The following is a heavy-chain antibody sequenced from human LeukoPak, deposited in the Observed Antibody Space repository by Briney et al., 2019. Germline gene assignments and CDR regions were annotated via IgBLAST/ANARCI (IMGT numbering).Heavy chain of an antibody. J-gene: IGHJ5*02. CDR3: ARDLSDGDYDWFDP. V-gene: IGHV4-59*01. CDR2: IYYSGST. CDR1: GGSLSSYY. Sequence: SETLSLTCTVSGGSLSSYYWSWIRQPPGKGLEWIGYIYYSGSTNYNPSLKSRVTISVDTSKNQFSLKLSSVTAADTAVYYCARDLSDGDYDWFDPWGQGTLVTVSS. D-gene: IGHD4-17*01.